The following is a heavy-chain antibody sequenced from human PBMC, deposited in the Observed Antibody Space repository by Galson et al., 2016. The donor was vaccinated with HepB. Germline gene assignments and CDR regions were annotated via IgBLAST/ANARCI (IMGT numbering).Heavy chain of an antibody. CDR3: ARGGFTMFVVVVSNDPFDM. Sequence: SLRLSCAASGFSVTNNYFAWVRQAPGKGLEWVSVIYSSGSTYYADSVKGRFSISRDNSKSTVHLQMNSLRAEDTAVYYCARGGFTMFVVVVSNDPFDMWGQGTMVSVSS. V-gene: IGHV3-53*01. D-gene: IGHD3-3*01. CDR1: GFSVTNNY. CDR2: IYSSGST. J-gene: IGHJ3*02.